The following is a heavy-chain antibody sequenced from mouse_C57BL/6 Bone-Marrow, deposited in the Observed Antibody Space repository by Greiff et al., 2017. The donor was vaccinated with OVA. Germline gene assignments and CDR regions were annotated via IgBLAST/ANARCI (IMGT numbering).Heavy chain of an antibody. Sequence: QVQLQQPGTELVKPGASVKLSCKASGYTFTSYWMHWVKQRPGQGLEWIGNINPSNGGTNYNEKFKSKATLTVDKSSSTAYMQLSSLTSEDSAVYYCARSGLWLRGDWYFDVWGTGTTVTVSS. CDR3: ARSGLWLRGDWYFDV. CDR1: GYTFTSYW. J-gene: IGHJ1*03. V-gene: IGHV1-53*01. CDR2: INPSNGGT. D-gene: IGHD2-2*01.